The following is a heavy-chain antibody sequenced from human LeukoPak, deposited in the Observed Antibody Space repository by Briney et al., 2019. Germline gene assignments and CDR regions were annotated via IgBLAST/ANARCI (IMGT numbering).Heavy chain of an antibody. Sequence: GGSLRLSCAASGFTFNNYAMTWVRQAPGKGLEWVSVVSGSGDNTNYADSVKGRFTISRDNAKNTVYLEMNSLSVEDTATYYCIRDFRSADLWGQGTLVTVTS. V-gene: IGHV3-23*01. D-gene: IGHD5-24*01. CDR1: GFTFNNYA. CDR2: VSGSGDNT. J-gene: IGHJ5*02. CDR3: IRDFRSADL.